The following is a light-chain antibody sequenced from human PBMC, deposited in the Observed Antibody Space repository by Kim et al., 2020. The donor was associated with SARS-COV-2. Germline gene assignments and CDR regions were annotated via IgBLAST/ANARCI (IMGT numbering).Light chain of an antibody. J-gene: IGLJ7*01. Sequence: GKTVTISCTRSSGSITSNYVQWYQQRPGSAPTTVIYEDNQRPSGVPDRFSGSIDSSSNSASLTISGLKTEDEADYYCQSYDSSFAVFGGGTQLTVL. CDR3: QSYDSSFAV. CDR2: EDN. CDR1: SGSITSNY. V-gene: IGLV6-57*03.